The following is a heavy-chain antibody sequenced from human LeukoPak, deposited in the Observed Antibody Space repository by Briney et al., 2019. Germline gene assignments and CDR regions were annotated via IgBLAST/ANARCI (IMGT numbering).Heavy chain of an antibody. CDR3: ARHGYQSSSWFFDY. J-gene: IGHJ4*02. CDR1: GGSIGSYY. Sequence: KSSETLSLTCIVSGGSIGSYYWSWIRQPPGKGLEWIGYIDYSGKTNYNPSLKSRVTISVDTYKNQVSLKLSSVTAADTAVYCCARHGYQSSSWFFDYWGQGTLVTVSS. D-gene: IGHD6-13*01. V-gene: IGHV4-59*08. CDR2: IDYSGKT.